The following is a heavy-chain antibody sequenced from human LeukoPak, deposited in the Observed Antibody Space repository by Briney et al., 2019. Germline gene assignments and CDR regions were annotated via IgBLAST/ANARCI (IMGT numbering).Heavy chain of an antibody. CDR3: ARDLGYYTSGIPWFDP. D-gene: IGHD3-10*01. V-gene: IGHV3-21*01. Sequence: PGRSLRLSCAASGLTFSTYNMNWVRQAPGKGLEWVSFITTSSSYMYYADSVKGRFSISRDNAKNSLYLQMNSLRAEDTAVYYCARDLGYYTSGIPWFDPWGQGTLVTVSS. J-gene: IGHJ5*02. CDR2: ITTSSSYM. CDR1: GLTFSTYN.